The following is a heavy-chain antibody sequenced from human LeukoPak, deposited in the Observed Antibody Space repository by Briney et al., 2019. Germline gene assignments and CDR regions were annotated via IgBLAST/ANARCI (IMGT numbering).Heavy chain of an antibody. D-gene: IGHD3-10*01. CDR3: AGYLWFGELRYYFDY. CDR2: INHSGST. Sequence: SETLSLTCAVYGGSFSGYYWSWIRQPPGKGLEWIGEINHSGSTNYNPSLKSRVTISVDTSKNQFSLKLSSVTAADTAVYYCAGYLWFGELRYYFDYWGQGTLVTVSS. CDR1: GGSFSGYY. V-gene: IGHV4-34*01. J-gene: IGHJ4*02.